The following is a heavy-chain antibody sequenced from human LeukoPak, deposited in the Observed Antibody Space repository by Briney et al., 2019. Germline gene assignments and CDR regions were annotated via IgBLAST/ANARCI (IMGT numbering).Heavy chain of an antibody. CDR1: GGSISSGGYY. D-gene: IGHD6-6*01. J-gene: IGHJ4*02. CDR3: ARARDSSSYLDY. CDR2: IYYSGST. Sequence: TLSLTCTVSGGSISSGGYYWSWIRQHPGKGLEWIGYIYYSGSTYYNPSLKSRVTMSVDTSKNQFSLKLSSVTAADTAVYYCARARDSSSYLDYWGQGTLVTVSS. V-gene: IGHV4-31*03.